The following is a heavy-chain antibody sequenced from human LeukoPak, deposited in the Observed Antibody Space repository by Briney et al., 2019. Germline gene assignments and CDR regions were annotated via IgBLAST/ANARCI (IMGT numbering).Heavy chain of an antibody. D-gene: IGHD3-22*01. CDR3: ARATYYYDSSGLYYFDY. J-gene: IGHJ4*02. V-gene: IGHV1-18*01. CDR2: ISAYNGNT. CDR1: GYTFTSYG. Sequence: ASVKVSCKASGYTFTSYGISWVRHAPGQGLEWMGWISAYNGNTNYAQKLQGRVTMTTDTSTSTAYMELRSLRSDDTAVYYCARATYYYDSSGLYYFDYWGQGTLVTVCS.